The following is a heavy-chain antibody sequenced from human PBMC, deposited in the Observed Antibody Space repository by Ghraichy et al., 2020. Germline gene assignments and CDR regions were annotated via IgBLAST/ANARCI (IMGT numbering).Heavy chain of an antibody. Sequence: ASVKVSCKASGYTFTSYGISWVRQAPGQGLEWMGWISAYNGNTNYAQKLQGRVTMTTDTSTSTAYMELRSLRSDDTAVYYCARDASGYSSSWYDYWGQGTLVTVSS. CDR3: ARDASGYSSSWYDY. D-gene: IGHD6-13*01. CDR1: GYTFTSYG. J-gene: IGHJ4*02. V-gene: IGHV1-18*04. CDR2: ISAYNGNT.